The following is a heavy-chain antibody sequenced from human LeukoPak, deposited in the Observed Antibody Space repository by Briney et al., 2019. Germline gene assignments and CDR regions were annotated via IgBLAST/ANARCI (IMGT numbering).Heavy chain of an antibody. Sequence: PGGSLRLSCAASGFTFSSYSMNWVRQAPGEGLEWVSCIGSSSSSKYYAESVKGRFTISRDNAKNSLYLQVNSLRAEDTAVYYCARENYGDYVEAFDIWGQGTMVTVSS. CDR1: GFTFSSYS. D-gene: IGHD4-17*01. CDR3: ARENYGDYVEAFDI. V-gene: IGHV3-21*01. J-gene: IGHJ3*02. CDR2: IGSSSSSK.